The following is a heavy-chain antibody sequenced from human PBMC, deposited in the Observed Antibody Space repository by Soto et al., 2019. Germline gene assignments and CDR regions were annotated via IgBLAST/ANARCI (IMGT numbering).Heavy chain of an antibody. D-gene: IGHD2-21*02. CDR2: IYWDDDK. J-gene: IGHJ6*02. V-gene: IGHV2-5*02. CDR3: VQSRCGGDCLQSYSSHAYYGLDV. CDR1: GFSFSSIGEG. Sequence: QITLKESGPTLVKPTQTLTLTCTFPGFSFSSIGEGVGWIRQPPGKALEWLALIYWDDDKRYSPSLKSRLTITXDXSXNXXVLTITNMDPVDTATYYCVQSRCGGDCLQSYSSHAYYGLDVWGQGTTVTVSS.